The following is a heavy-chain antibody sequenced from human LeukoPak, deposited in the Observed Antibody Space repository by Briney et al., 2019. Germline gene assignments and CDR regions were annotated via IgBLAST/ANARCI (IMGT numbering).Heavy chain of an antibody. Sequence: ASVKVSCKASGYTFTSYYMHWVRQAPGQGLEWMGIINPSGGSTSYAQKFQGRVTMTRDTSTSTVYMELSSLRSEDTAVYYCAKSDYGDYPFDYWGQGTLVTVSS. D-gene: IGHD4-17*01. J-gene: IGHJ4*02. V-gene: IGHV1-46*01. CDR2: INPSGGST. CDR3: AKSDYGDYPFDY. CDR1: GYTFTSYY.